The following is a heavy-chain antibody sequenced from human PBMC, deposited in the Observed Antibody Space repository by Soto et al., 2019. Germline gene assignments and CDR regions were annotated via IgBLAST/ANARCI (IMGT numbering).Heavy chain of an antibody. V-gene: IGHV3-30*18. J-gene: IGHJ6*03. CDR3: AKGPMSPSGYNYMDV. Sequence: GGSLRLSCAASGFTFSSYGMHWVRQAPGKGLEWVAVISYDGSNKYYADSVKGRFTVSRESAKNSLYLQVNSLPAGDKAVYYCAKGPMSPSGYNYMDVWGKGSTVSVS. CDR2: ISYDGSNK. CDR1: GFTFSSYG.